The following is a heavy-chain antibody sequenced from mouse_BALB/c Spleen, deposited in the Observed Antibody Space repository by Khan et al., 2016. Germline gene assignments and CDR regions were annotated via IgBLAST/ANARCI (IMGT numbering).Heavy chain of an antibody. Sequence: EVQLQESGPGLVKPSQSLSLTCTVTGYSITSDYAWNWIRQFPGNKLEWMGYISYSGSTSYNPSLKSRISITRDPSKNQFFLQLNSVTTEDTATYYCARGLGRAYWGQGTLVTVSA. CDR1: GYSITSDYA. D-gene: IGHD4-1*01. J-gene: IGHJ3*01. V-gene: IGHV3-2*02. CDR3: ARGLGRAY. CDR2: ISYSGST.